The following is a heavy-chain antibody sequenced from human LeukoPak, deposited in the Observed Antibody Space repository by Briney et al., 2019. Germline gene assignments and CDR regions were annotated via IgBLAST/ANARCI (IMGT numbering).Heavy chain of an antibody. J-gene: IGHJ4*02. V-gene: IGHV3-23*01. Sequence: GGSLRLSCAASGFTFSSSAMSWVRQAPGKGLEWVSTASGTDGRTYYADSVKGRFTISSDSSKNTLFLQMNSLGAEDTAVYYCASRGGQSSFDYWGQGTLVTVSS. D-gene: IGHD2-15*01. CDR2: ASGTDGRT. CDR3: ASRGGQSSFDY. CDR1: GFTFSSSA.